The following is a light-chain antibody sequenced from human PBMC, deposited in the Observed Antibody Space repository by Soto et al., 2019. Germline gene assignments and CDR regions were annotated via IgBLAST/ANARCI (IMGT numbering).Light chain of an antibody. CDR3: QQSNTTPWT. CDR1: QTIGSY. V-gene: IGKV1-39*01. CDR2: TAS. Sequence: DIQMTQSPSSLSASVGDRVSITCRASQTIGSYVNWYQQKLGKAPKLLIYTASSLQSGVPSRFSGSGSGTHFTLTISSLQPEDFAIYYSQQSNTTPWTFGQWNKVEIK. J-gene: IGKJ1*01.